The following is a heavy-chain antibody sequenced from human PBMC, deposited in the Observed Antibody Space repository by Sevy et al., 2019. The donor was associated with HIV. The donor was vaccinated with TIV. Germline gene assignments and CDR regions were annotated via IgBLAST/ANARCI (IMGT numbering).Heavy chain of an antibody. Sequence: SETLSLTCTVSGASISSYYWSWIRQPPGKGLEWVGYIYYNGRTNYNPSLKSRVTISVDTSKNQFSLKFISVTAADTAVYYCARSLADYYYGMDVWGQGTTVTVSS. CDR3: ARSLADYYYGMDV. CDR1: GASISSYY. V-gene: IGHV4-59*01. J-gene: IGHJ6*02. CDR2: IYYNGRT.